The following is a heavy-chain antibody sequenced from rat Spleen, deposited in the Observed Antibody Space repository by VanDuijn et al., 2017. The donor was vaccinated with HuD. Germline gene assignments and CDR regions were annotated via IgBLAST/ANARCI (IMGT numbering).Heavy chain of an antibody. J-gene: IGHJ2*01. CDR2: INNSGTT. CDR3: ASLYSSYSLYYFDY. Sequence: EVQLQESGPGLVKPSQSLSLTCSVTGYSITSSYRWNWLRKFPGNKLEWMGYINNSGTTNYNPSLKSRISITRDTSKNQFFLQVNSVTTEDTATYYCASLYSSYSLYYFDYWGQGVMVTVSS. D-gene: IGHD1-2*01. V-gene: IGHV3-3*01. CDR1: GYSITSSYR.